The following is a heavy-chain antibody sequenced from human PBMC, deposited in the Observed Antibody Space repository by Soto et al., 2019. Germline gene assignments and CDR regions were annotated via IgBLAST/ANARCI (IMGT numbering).Heavy chain of an antibody. CDR3: ARDIVVVPAAIGPARSLLLYYYYGMDV. Sequence: ASVKVSCKASGYTFTSYGISWVRQAPGQGLEWMGWISAYNGNTNYAQKPQGRVTMTTDTSTSTAYMERRSLRSDDTAVYYGARDIVVVPAAIGPARSLLLYYYYGMDVWG. CDR2: ISAYNGNT. V-gene: IGHV1-18*01. CDR1: GYTFTSYG. J-gene: IGHJ6*02. D-gene: IGHD2-2*01.